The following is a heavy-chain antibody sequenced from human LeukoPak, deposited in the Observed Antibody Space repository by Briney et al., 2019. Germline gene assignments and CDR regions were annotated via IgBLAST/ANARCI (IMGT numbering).Heavy chain of an antibody. J-gene: IGHJ4*02. Sequence: GGSLRLSCAASGFTFSGYYMSWIRQAPGKGLEWVSYISNSGTIISYADSVKGRFTISRDNTKNSLYLQMNSLRAEDTALYYCAREKPFYDSSGYYYPIAFDYWGQGTLVTVSS. V-gene: IGHV3-11*01. CDR2: ISNSGTII. CDR3: AREKPFYDSSGYYYPIAFDY. CDR1: GFTFSGYY. D-gene: IGHD3-22*01.